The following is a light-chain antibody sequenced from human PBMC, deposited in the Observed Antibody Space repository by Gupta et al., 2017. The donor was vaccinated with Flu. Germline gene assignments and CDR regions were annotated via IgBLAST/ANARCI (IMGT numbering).Light chain of an antibody. CDR2: ENK. V-gene: IGLV2-23*01. J-gene: IGLJ3*02. Sequence: HSALPQPASVSGSPGQPITISCPGTSNDVGSYNLVYWYQQPPGKVPKLMIYENKKRPAGVSNRFSGSKSGNTASLTISGVQAEDEDDYYCCSDATDSWVFGGGTKVTVL. CDR1: SNDVGSYNL. CDR3: CSDATDSWV.